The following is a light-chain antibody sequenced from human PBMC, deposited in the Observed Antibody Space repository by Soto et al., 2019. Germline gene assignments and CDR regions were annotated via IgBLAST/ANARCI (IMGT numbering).Light chain of an antibody. CDR2: DAS. Sequence: EIVLTQSPATLSLYPGERATLSCRASQSVSSYLAWYQQKPCQAPRLLIYDASNRATGIPARFSGSGSGTDFTLTISSLEPEDFAVYYCQQRSNWPLTFGGGTKVEIK. V-gene: IGKV3-11*01. CDR1: QSVSSY. CDR3: QQRSNWPLT. J-gene: IGKJ4*02.